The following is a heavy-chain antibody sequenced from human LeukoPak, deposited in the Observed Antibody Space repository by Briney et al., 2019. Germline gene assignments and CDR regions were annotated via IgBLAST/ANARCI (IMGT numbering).Heavy chain of an antibody. CDR2: IYSGGKT. CDR1: GFTVSSNS. V-gene: IGHV3-53*01. J-gene: IGHJ4*02. D-gene: IGHD2-15*01. CDR3: ARRAGEYSHPYDY. Sequence: RGGSLRLSCTVSGFTVSSNSWSWVRQAPGKGLEWVSFIYSGGKTHSSDSAKGRFTISRDNSKNSLYLQMSSLRAEDTAIYYCARRAGEYSHPYDYWGQGTLVTVSS.